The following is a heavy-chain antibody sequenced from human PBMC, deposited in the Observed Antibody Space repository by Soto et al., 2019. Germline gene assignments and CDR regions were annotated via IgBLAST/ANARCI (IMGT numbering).Heavy chain of an antibody. Sequence: QVQLVQSGAEVKKPGSSVKVSCKAPGGTFSSYAISWVRQAPGQGLEWMGGIIPIFGTAKYAQKFQGSVTITADESTSTGYMEPRSLRSEDTAVYYCARSQGGSSSLDIYYYYYYGMDVWGQGTTVTVSS. CDR3: ARSQGGSSSLDIYYYYYYGMDV. D-gene: IGHD2-15*01. V-gene: IGHV1-69*01. J-gene: IGHJ6*02. CDR2: IIPIFGTA. CDR1: GGTFSSYA.